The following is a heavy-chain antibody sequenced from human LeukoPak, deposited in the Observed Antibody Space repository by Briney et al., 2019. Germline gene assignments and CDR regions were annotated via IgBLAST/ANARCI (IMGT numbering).Heavy chain of an antibody. CDR1: GYTFTGYY. CDR2: INPNSGGT. Sequence: ASVKVSCKASGYTFTGYYMHWVRQAPGQGLEWMGWINPNSGGTNYAQKFQGRVTMTRDTSISTAYMELSRLRSDDTAVYYCARRRTDEYSSSGALDYWGQGTLVTVSS. J-gene: IGHJ4*02. D-gene: IGHD6-6*01. CDR3: ARRRTDEYSSSGALDY. V-gene: IGHV1-2*02.